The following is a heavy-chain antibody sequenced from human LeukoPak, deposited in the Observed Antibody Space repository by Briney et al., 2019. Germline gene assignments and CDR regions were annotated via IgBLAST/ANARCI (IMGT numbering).Heavy chain of an antibody. CDR1: GGSISSYY. Sequence: SETLSFTCTVSGGSISSYYWSWIRQPPGKGLEWIGYIYYSGSTNYNPSLKSRVTISVDTSKNQFSLKLSSVTAADTAVYYCASLLWFGESHDAFDIWGQGTMVTVSS. CDR2: IYYSGST. D-gene: IGHD3-10*01. CDR3: ASLLWFGESHDAFDI. J-gene: IGHJ3*02. V-gene: IGHV4-59*01.